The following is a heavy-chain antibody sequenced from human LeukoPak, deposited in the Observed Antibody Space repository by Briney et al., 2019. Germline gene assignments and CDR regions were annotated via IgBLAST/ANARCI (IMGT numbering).Heavy chain of an antibody. V-gene: IGHV4-59*01. J-gene: IGHJ6*03. CDR1: DDSITMYY. CDR3: ARGRVSSSTWYSTYYYYFYMDV. D-gene: IGHD1-1*01. CDR2: VDHTGST. Sequence: SETLSLTCSVSDDSITMYYWTWIRQPPGKGLEWIGYVDHTGSTNFNPSLTGRVSISRDTTKNLCSLRLRSVTAADTAVYFCARGRVSSSTWYSTYYYYFYMDVWGKGTTVTVSS.